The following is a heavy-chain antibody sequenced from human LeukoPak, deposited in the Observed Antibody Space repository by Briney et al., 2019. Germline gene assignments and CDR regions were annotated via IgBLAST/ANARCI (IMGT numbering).Heavy chain of an antibody. J-gene: IGHJ4*02. CDR2: ISGSGGST. D-gene: IGHD3-22*01. CDR1: GFTFSSYG. CDR3: AKDSDSSGSIGPSYFDY. V-gene: IGHV3-23*01. Sequence: GGSLRLSCAASGFTFSSYGMSWVRQAPGKGLEWVSVISGSGGSTYYADSVKGRFTISRDNSKNTVYLQVKSLRAEDTAVYYCAKDSDSSGSIGPSYFDYWGQGTLVTVSS.